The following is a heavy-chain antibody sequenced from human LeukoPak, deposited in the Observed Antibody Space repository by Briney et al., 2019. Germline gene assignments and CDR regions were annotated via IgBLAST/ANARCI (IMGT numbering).Heavy chain of an antibody. CDR2: IYYSGST. CDR1: GGSISSSY. Sequence: SETLSLTCTVSGGSISSSYWSWIRQPPGKGLEWIGYIYYSGSTNYNPSLKSRVTISVDTSKNQFSLKLSSVTAADTAVYYCARAPTYCSSTSCYIRFDYWGQGTLVTVSS. CDR3: ARAPTYCSSTSCYIRFDY. J-gene: IGHJ4*02. D-gene: IGHD2-2*02. V-gene: IGHV4-59*01.